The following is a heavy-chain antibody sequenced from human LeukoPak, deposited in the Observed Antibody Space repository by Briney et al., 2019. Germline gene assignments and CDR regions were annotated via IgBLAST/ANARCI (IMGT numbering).Heavy chain of an antibody. V-gene: IGHV3-66*01. Sequence: GGSLRLSCAASGFTFSDFWMHWVRQAPGKGLVWISLMYSVGSTYYADSVKGRFTVSRDNSRNTLFLQMNNLTAEDTAIYYCAKDRRMDVWGQGTTVTVSS. J-gene: IGHJ6*02. CDR3: AKDRRMDV. CDR1: GFTFSDFW. CDR2: MYSVGST.